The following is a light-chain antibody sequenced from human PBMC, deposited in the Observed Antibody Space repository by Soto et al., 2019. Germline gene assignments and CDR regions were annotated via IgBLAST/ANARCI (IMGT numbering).Light chain of an antibody. V-gene: IGKV3-11*01. CDR1: QSVSSY. CDR3: QQRSNWPLT. J-gene: IGKJ4*01. CDR2: DAS. Sequence: EIVLTQSPATLSLSPEERATLSCRASQSVSSYLAWYQQKPGQAPRLLIYDASNRATGIPARFSGSGSGTDFTLTISSLEPEDCAVYYCQQRSNWPLTFGGGTKMEIK.